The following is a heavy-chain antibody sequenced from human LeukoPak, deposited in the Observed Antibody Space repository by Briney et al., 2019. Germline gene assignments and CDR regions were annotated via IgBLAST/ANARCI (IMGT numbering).Heavy chain of an antibody. CDR2: ISDSGGNT. CDR3: AKGRDSSDY. J-gene: IGHJ4*02. Sequence: GGSLRLSCAASGLTFSSYAMKWVRQAPGKELDWVSSISDSGGNTYYADSVKGRFTISRDNSKNTLHLQMNSLRVEDTAVYYCAKGRDSSDYWGQGTLVTVSS. CDR1: GLTFSSYA. V-gene: IGHV3-23*01. D-gene: IGHD3-22*01.